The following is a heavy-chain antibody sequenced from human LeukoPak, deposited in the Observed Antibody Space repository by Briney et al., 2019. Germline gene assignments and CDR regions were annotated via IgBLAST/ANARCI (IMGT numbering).Heavy chain of an antibody. Sequence: GASVKVSCKASGYTFTSYDINWVRQATGQGLEWMGWMNPNSGNTGYAQKFQGRVTITRNTSISTAYMELSSLRSEDTAVYYCARGRLDIVVVPAAMYYYYYMDVWGKGTTVTVSS. CDR1: GYTFTSYD. J-gene: IGHJ6*03. D-gene: IGHD2-2*03. CDR2: MNPNSGNT. CDR3: ARGRLDIVVVPAAMYYYYYMDV. V-gene: IGHV1-8*03.